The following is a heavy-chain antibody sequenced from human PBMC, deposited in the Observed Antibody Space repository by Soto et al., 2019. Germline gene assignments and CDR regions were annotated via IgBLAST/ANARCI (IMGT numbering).Heavy chain of an antibody. CDR2: ISGSGGST. Sequence: GGSLRLSCAASGFTFSSYAMSWVRQAPGKGLEWVSAISGSGGSTYYADSVKGRFTISRDNSKNTLYLQMNSLRAEDTAVYYCAKDIPYRPGWELTGPSDAFDIWGQGTMVTVSS. V-gene: IGHV3-23*01. CDR1: GFTFSSYA. CDR3: AKDIPYRPGWELTGPSDAFDI. J-gene: IGHJ3*02. D-gene: IGHD1-26*01.